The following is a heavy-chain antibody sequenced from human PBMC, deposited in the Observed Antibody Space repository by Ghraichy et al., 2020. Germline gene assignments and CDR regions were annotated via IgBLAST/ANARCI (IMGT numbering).Heavy chain of an antibody. D-gene: IGHD1-26*01. CDR2: ISSSSNTI. CDR1: GFTFSSYS. V-gene: IGHV3-48*02. Sequence: GGSLTLSCAASGFTFSSYSMNWVRQAPGKGLEWVSYISSSSNTIYYADSVKGRFTISRDNAKNSLYLQMNSLRDEDTAVYYCTRDRLEEWQLLRYAFDNWGQGTMVTVSS. J-gene: IGHJ3*02. CDR3: TRDRLEEWQLLRYAFDN.